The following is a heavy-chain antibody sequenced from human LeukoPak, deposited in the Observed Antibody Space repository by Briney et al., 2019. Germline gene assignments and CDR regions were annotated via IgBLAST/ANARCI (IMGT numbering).Heavy chain of an antibody. CDR1: GFTFSSYG. Sequence: GGSLRLSCAASGFTFSSYGMHWVRQAPGKGLEWVAVISYDGSNKYYADSVKGRFTISRDNSKNTLYLQMNGLRAEDTAVYYCAKVEDTGPFDPWGQGTLVTVSS. V-gene: IGHV3-30*18. CDR2: ISYDGSNK. CDR3: AKVEDTGPFDP. D-gene: IGHD5-18*01. J-gene: IGHJ5*02.